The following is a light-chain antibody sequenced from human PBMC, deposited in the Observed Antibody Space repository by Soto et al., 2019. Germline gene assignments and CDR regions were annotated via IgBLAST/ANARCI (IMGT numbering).Light chain of an antibody. CDR3: QQYGRSYT. V-gene: IGKV3-20*01. CDR1: QSVSSSY. J-gene: IGKJ2*01. Sequence: EIVLTQSPGTLSLSPGERATLSCRASQSVSSSYLAWYQQKPGQAPRLLIYGASSRATGIPDRFSGSWSGTEFTLTISRLEAEEFAVYYCQQYGRSYTFGQGTKLEIK. CDR2: GAS.